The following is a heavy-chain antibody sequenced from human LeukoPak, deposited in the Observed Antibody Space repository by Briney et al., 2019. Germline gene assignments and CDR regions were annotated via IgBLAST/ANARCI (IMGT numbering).Heavy chain of an antibody. Sequence: SDTLSLTRPVSRGSISGYYWNWIRQPPLKGLEWIGYIHYSGTTNYNPSLKSRVTISVDTSKNQLSLKLSSVTAADTAVYFCAKRGRSSWYFDYWGQGTQVTVSS. CDR1: RGSISGYY. V-gene: IGHV4-59*07. D-gene: IGHD6-13*01. CDR2: IHYSGTT. J-gene: IGHJ4*02. CDR3: AKRGRSSWYFDY.